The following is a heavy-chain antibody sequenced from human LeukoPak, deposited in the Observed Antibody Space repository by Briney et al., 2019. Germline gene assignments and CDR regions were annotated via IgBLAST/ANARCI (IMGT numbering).Heavy chain of an antibody. CDR3: ARARIVGATSPIPRAFDY. CDR1: GFTFSSYA. V-gene: IGHV3-30-3*01. J-gene: IGHJ4*02. Sequence: GGSLRLSCAASGFTFSSYAMHWVRQAPGKGLEWVAVISYDGSNKYYADSVRGRFTISRDNSKNTLYLQMNSLKAEDTAVYYCARARIVGATSPIPRAFDYWGQGTLVTVSS. CDR2: ISYDGSNK. D-gene: IGHD1-26*01.